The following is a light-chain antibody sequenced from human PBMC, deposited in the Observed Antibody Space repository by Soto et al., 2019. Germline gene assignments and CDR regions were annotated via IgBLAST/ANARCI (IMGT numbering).Light chain of an antibody. CDR3: QQYYSTPRT. CDR2: WAS. Sequence: DIVMTQSPDSLAVSLDERATINCKSSQSVLHSSNNKNYLAWYQQKPGQPPKLLIYWASTRESGVPDRFSGSGSGTDFTLTISSLQAEDVAVYYCQQYYSTPRTFGQGTKVEIK. V-gene: IGKV4-1*01. J-gene: IGKJ1*01. CDR1: QSVLHSSNNKNY.